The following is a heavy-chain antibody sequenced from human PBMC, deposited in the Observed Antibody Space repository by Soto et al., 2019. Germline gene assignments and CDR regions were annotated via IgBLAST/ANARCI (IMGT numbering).Heavy chain of an antibody. CDR1: GFTFSSYA. V-gene: IGHV3-23*01. D-gene: IGHD3-9*01. Sequence: EVQLLESGGGLVQPGGSLRLSCAASGFTFSSYAMSWVRQAPGKGLEWVSALSGSGGSTYHADSVKGRFTNSRDNAKNTLYLRMSSLRAEDTAVYYCAKDLDILTGYPPYWFDPWGQGTLVTVSS. CDR2: LSGSGGST. J-gene: IGHJ5*02. CDR3: AKDLDILTGYPPYWFDP.